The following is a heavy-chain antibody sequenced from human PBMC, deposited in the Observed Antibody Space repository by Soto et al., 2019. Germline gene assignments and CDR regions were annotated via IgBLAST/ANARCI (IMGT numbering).Heavy chain of an antibody. J-gene: IGHJ4*02. CDR3: VGGASQLWPLV. CDR1: GFTFSNYA. Sequence: GGSLRLSCSASGFTFSNYAMHWVRQSPGNVLEYFSAININGVTTYYADSVKGSFTISRDNSKNILYLQMSSLRVEDTAVYYCVGGASQLWPLVWGQGTLVTVSS. CDR2: ININGVTT. D-gene: IGHD5-18*01. V-gene: IGHV3-64D*08.